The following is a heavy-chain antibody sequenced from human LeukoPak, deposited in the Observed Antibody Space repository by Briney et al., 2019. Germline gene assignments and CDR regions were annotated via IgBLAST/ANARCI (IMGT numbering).Heavy chain of an antibody. V-gene: IGHV4-39*01. CDR3: APSGSGSYLAT. CDR2: IYYSGST. J-gene: IGHJ5*02. D-gene: IGHD3-10*01. CDR1: GGSISRSNYY. Sequence: SETLSLTCTVSGGSISRSNYYLGLIRQPPGKGLEWIGSIYYSGSTYYNPSLKSRVTISVDTSKNQFSLKLSSVTAADTAVYYCAPSGSGSYLATWFQGTLVTVSS.